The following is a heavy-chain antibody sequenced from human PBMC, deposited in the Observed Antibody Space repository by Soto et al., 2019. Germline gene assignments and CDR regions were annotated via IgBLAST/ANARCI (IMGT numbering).Heavy chain of an antibody. V-gene: IGHV5-51*01. Sequence: RDSLKSSGKRSVGNVTTYRWSPVRQMPGKGLEWMGIIYPGDSDTRYSPSFQGQVTISADKSTSTAYLQWSSLKASDTAMYYCARRDDSPTAEYFQHWGQGTLVTVSS. D-gene: IGHD2-21*01. J-gene: IGHJ1*01. CDR1: VGNVTTYR. CDR2: IYPGDSDT. CDR3: ARRDDSPTAEYFQH.